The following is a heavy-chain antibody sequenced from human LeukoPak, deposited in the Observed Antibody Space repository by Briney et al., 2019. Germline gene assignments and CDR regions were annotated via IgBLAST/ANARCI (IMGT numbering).Heavy chain of an antibody. CDR3: ARALGVVFDY. CDR2: TYYRSKRSN. V-gene: IGHV6-1*01. J-gene: IGHJ4*02. CDR1: GDSVSNNLAT. D-gene: IGHD2-8*01. Sequence: SQTLPLTFVFSGDSVSNNLATWNWLTQSPSRALEWLGSTYYRSKRSNDYAVSVQSRLTINPDTSKTHFSLQLSFVTAEDTAVYFCARALGVVFDYWGQGTLVTVSS.